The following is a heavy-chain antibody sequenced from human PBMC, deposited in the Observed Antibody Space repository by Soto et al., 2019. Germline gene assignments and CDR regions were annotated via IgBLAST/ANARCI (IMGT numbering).Heavy chain of an antibody. Sequence: PSETLSLTCAVYGGSFSGYYWSWIRQPPGKGLEWIGEINHSGSTNYNPSLKSRVTISVDTSKNQFSLKLSSVTAADTAVYYCARGLRGSIVARLVATAQYYFDYWGQGTLVTV. CDR2: INHSGST. J-gene: IGHJ4*02. V-gene: IGHV4-34*01. CDR1: GGSFSGYY. CDR3: ARGLRGSIVARLVATAQYYFDY. D-gene: IGHD6-6*01.